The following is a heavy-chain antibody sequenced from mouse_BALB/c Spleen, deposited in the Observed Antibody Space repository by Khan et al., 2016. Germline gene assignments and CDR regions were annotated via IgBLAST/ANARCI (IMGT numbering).Heavy chain of an antibody. CDR2: IRLKSDNYAT. J-gene: IGHJ3*01. CDR3: TKDSWFAY. V-gene: IGHV6-6*02. CDR1: GFTFSSNW. Sequence: EVKLEVSGGGLVQPGGSMKLSCVASGFTFSSNWMSWVRQSPEKGLEWVAEIRLKSDNYATHYAESVKGKFTISRDDSESRLYLQMNSVRAEDTGIYYCTKDSWFAYWGQGTLVTVSA.